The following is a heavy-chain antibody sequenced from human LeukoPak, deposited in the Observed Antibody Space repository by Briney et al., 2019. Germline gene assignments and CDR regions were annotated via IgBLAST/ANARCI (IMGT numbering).Heavy chain of an antibody. J-gene: IGHJ5*02. CDR2: IIPIFGTA. CDR1: GGTFSSYA. V-gene: IGHV1-69*05. Sequence: SVKVSCKASGGTFSSYAISWVRQAPGQGLEWMGGIIPIFGTANYAQKFQGRVTITTDESTSTAYMELSSLRSEDTAVYYCASATTDPTSRWFDPWGQGTLVTVSS. CDR3: ASATTDPTSRWFDP. D-gene: IGHD1-1*01.